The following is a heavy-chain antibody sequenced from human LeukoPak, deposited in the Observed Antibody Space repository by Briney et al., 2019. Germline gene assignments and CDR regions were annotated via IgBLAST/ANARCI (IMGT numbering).Heavy chain of an antibody. CDR2: IYYSGNT. CDR3: ARNDFGAGSYHGY. Sequence: AETLSLTCTVSGGSISFYYWSWIPQPPGKGLVWIGNIYYSGNTNYNPSLKSRVTISVETSKNQFSLNLSAVTAADTAVYYCARNDFGAGSYHGYWGQGTLVTVSS. D-gene: IGHD3-10*01. CDR1: GGSISFYY. J-gene: IGHJ4*02. V-gene: IGHV4-59*01.